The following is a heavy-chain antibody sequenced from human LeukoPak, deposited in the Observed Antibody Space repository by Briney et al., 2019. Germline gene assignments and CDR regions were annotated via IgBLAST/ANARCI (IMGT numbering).Heavy chain of an antibody. V-gene: IGHV3-74*01. D-gene: IGHD1-26*01. Sequence: PGGSLRLSCAASGFTFSSYWMHWVRQAPGKGLVWVSRINSDGSSTSYADSVKGRFTISRDNAKNTLYLQMNSLRAEDTAVYYCARDDSGSSYYYVMDVWGQGTTVTVSS. J-gene: IGHJ6*02. CDR3: ARDDSGSSYYYVMDV. CDR1: GFTFSSYW. CDR2: INSDGSST.